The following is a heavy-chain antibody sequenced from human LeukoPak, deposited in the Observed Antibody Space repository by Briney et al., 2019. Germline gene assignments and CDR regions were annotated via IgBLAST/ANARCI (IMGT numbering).Heavy chain of an antibody. Sequence: PGGSLRLSCAASGFTFSDHYMDWVRQAPGKGLEWVGRTRNKANSYTTEYAASVKGRFTISRGDSKNSLYLQMNSLKTEDTAVYYCARGSGSSRTYYFDYWGQGTLVTVSS. D-gene: IGHD3-10*01. CDR3: ARGSGSSRTYYFDY. CDR1: GFTFSDHY. J-gene: IGHJ4*02. V-gene: IGHV3-72*01. CDR2: TRNKANSYTT.